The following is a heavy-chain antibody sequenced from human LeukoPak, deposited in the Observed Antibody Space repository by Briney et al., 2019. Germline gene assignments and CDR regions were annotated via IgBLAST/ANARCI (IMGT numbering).Heavy chain of an antibody. V-gene: IGHV1-8*03. CDR1: GYTFTSYD. CDR3: ARRHYYYYMDV. J-gene: IGHJ6*03. CDR2: MNPNSGNT. Sequence: ASVKVSCKASGYTFTSYDINWVRQATGQRLEWMGWMNPNSGNTGYAQKFQGRVTITRNTSISTACMELSSLRSEDTAVYYCARRHYYYYMDVWGKGTTVTVSS.